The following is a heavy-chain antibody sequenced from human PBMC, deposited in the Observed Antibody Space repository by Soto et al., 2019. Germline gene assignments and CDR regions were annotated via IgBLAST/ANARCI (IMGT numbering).Heavy chain of an antibody. D-gene: IGHD6-13*01. CDR2: LRAST. CDR3: AIRMYSTRWYYLDY. CDR1: GFTVSRYA. J-gene: IGHJ4*02. Sequence: EMQLLESGGGLVQAGGSLRLSCAASGFTVSRYALNWVRQAPGQGLECVSGLRASTYYADSVKGRFTISRDTSKNTLYLQMNSLRAEDTAIYFCAIRMYSTRWYYLDYWGQGTLVTVSS. V-gene: IGHV3-23*01.